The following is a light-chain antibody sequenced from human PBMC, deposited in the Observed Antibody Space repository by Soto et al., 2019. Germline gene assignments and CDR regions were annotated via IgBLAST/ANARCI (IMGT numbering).Light chain of an antibody. CDR1: QNVENY. CDR2: DAS. Sequence: ETVLTQSPATLSLSPGERATLSCRASQNVENYLAWYQQKPGQAPRLLVYDASNRATGIPARFSGSGFGTDFTLTISCLEPEDFAVYYCQQRKDWPPLTFGQGTRLDI. CDR3: QQRKDWPPLT. V-gene: IGKV3-11*01. J-gene: IGKJ5*01.